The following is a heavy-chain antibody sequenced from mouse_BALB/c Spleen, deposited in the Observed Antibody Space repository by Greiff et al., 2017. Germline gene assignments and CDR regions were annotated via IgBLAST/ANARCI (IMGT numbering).Heavy chain of an antibody. J-gene: IGHJ4*01. V-gene: IGHV1-7*01. D-gene: IGHD1-1*01. CDR2: INPSTGYT. Sequence: QVQLKQSGAELAKPGASVKMSCKASGYTFTSYWMHWVKQRPGQGLEWIGYINPSTGYTEYNQKFKDKATLTADKSSSTAYMQLSSLTSEDSAVYYCARKTTVVPYAMDYWGQGTSVTVSS. CDR1: GYTFTSYW. CDR3: ARKTTVVPYAMDY.